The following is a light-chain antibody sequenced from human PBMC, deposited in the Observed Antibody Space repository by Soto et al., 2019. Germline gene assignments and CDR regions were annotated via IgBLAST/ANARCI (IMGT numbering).Light chain of an antibody. V-gene: IGKV1-9*01. Sequence: QLTQSPSSLSASVGDRVTLTCRASQGISSNLAWYQQKPGRAPKLLIFGASTLQSGVPSRFSGSGSGTDFTLTISSLQPEDFATYFCQKLDAYPPWTFGQGTK. J-gene: IGKJ1*01. CDR3: QKLDAYPPWT. CDR2: GAS. CDR1: QGISSN.